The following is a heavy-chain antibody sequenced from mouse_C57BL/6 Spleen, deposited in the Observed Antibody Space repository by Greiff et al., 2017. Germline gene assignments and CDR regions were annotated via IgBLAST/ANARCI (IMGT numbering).Heavy chain of an antibody. CDR2: LSNGGGSN. Sequence: EVKLVESGGGLVQPGGSLKLSCAASGFTFSDYYMYWVRQTPEKRLEWVAYLSNGGGSNYYPDTGKGRITLSRDNATNTLYLQMSRLKSEDTAMYYCARQGGAYWGQGTLVTVSA. CDR1: GFTFSDYY. CDR3: ARQGGAY. J-gene: IGHJ3*01. V-gene: IGHV5-12*01.